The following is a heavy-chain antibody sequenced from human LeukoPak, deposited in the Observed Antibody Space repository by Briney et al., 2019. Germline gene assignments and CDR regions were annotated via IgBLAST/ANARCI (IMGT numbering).Heavy chain of an antibody. Sequence: GGSLRLSRAASGFTFSSYAMSWVRQAPGKGLEWVSAISGSGGSTYYADSVKGRFTISRDNSKNTLYLQMNSLRAEDTAVYYCAKGPTLSGYGMDVWGQGTTVTVSS. CDR1: GFTFSSYA. J-gene: IGHJ6*02. V-gene: IGHV3-23*01. CDR2: ISGSGGST. CDR3: AKGPTLSGYGMDV.